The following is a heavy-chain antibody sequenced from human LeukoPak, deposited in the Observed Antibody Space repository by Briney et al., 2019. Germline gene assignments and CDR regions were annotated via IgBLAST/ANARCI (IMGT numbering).Heavy chain of an antibody. CDR1: GFTFSSYP. D-gene: IGHD3-22*01. V-gene: IGHV3-30*04. J-gene: IGHJ4*02. CDR2: ISYDGSDK. Sequence: GGSLRLSCAASGFTFSSYPIHWVRQAPGKGLEWVAIISYDGSDKYYADSVKGRFTISRDNSKNTLYLQMNSLRAEDTAVYYCARGDSSGYYYAIDYWGQGTLVTVSS. CDR3: ARGDSSGYYYAIDY.